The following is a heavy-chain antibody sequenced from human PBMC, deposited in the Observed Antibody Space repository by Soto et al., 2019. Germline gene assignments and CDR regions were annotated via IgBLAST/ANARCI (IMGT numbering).Heavy chain of an antibody. V-gene: IGHV1-69*06. J-gene: IGHJ6*01. CDR1: GCTFSSYA. D-gene: IGHD6-19*01. CDR3: AREEDSSGPHYGMEV. Sequence: SVKVSCKASGCTFSSYAISWVRQAPGQGLEWMGGIIPIFGTANYAQKFQGRVTITADKSTSTAYMELSSLRSEDTAVYYCAREEDSSGPHYGMEVWGQGTTVTVS. CDR2: IIPIFGTA.